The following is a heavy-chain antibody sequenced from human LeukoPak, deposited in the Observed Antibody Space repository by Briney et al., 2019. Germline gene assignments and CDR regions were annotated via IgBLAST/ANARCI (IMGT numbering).Heavy chain of an antibody. J-gene: IGHJ4*02. V-gene: IGHV4-34*01. CDR2: INHSGST. Sequence: SETLSLTCAVYGGSFSGYYWSWIRQPPGKGLEWIGEINHSGSTNYNPSLKSRVTISVDTSKNQFSLKLSSVTAADTAVYYCARDYYDSSGYLHDYWGQGTLVTVSS. CDR1: GGSFSGYY. D-gene: IGHD3-22*01. CDR3: ARDYYDSSGYLHDY.